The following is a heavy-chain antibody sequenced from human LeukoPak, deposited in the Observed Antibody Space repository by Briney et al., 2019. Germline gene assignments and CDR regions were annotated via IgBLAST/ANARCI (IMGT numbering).Heavy chain of an antibody. CDR1: GVTFDDYA. CDR3: AIDRLSSWYSRYFDY. V-gene: IGHV3-9*01. D-gene: IGHD6-13*01. CDR2: ISWNSGSI. J-gene: IGHJ4*02. Sequence: GGSLRLSCAASGVTFDDYAMHWVRQAPGKGLEWVSGISWNSGSIGYADSVKGRFTISRDNAKNSLYLQMNSLRAEDTAVYYCAIDRLSSWYSRYFDYWGQGTLVTVSS.